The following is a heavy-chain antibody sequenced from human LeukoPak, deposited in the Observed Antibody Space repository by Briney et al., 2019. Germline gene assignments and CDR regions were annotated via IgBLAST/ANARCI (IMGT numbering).Heavy chain of an antibody. J-gene: IGHJ4*02. D-gene: IGHD4-17*01. V-gene: IGHV3-23*01. CDR2: ISGSGGST. CDR1: GFTFTSYA. CDR3: AKDSTYGDYESY. Sequence: GGSLRVSCAASGFTFTSYAMSWVRQAPGKGLEWVSAISGSGGSTYYADSVKGRFTISRDNSKNTLYLQMNSLRSEDTAVYYCAKDSTYGDYESYWGQGTLVTVSS.